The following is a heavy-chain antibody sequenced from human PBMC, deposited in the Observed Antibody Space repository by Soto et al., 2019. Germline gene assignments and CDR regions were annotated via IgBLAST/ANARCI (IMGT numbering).Heavy chain of an antibody. Sequence: EVQLLESGGGLVQPGGSLRLSCAASGFTFDSYAMSWFRQAPGKGLEWVSALSGSSLTTYYAVSVKGRFTISRDNSKNMVYLQMNSLRAEDTAIYYCAKDAKGASAPYFFDSWGQGALVSVSS. V-gene: IGHV3-23*01. CDR2: LSGSSLTT. D-gene: IGHD6-13*01. J-gene: IGHJ4*02. CDR1: GFTFDSYA. CDR3: AKDAKGASAPYFFDS.